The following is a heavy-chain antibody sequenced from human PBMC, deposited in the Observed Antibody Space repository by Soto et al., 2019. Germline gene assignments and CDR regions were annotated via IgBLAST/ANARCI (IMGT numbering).Heavy chain of an antibody. CDR1: GGSFSGYY. V-gene: IGHV4-34*01. D-gene: IGHD3-3*01. J-gene: IGHJ6*02. Sequence: PSETLSLTCAVYGGSFSGYYWSWIRQPPGKGLEWIGEINHSGSTNYNPSLKSRVTISVDTSKNQFSLKLSSVTAADTAVYYCARGGRRPPGITIFGRVIPPYGMDVWGQGTTVTVS. CDR3: ARGGRRPPGITIFGRVIPPYGMDV. CDR2: INHSGST.